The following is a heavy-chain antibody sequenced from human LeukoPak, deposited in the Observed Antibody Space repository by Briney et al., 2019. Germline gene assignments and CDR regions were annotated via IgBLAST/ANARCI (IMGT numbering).Heavy chain of an antibody. D-gene: IGHD3-22*01. CDR3: ATDPYYYDSSGYPTGY. CDR2: FDPEDGET. Sequence: GASVTVSCKVSGYTLTELSMHWVRQAPGKGLEWMGGFDPEDGETIYAQKFQGRVTMTEDTSTDTACMELSSLRSEDTAVYYCATDPYYYDSSGYPTGYWGQGTLVTVSS. V-gene: IGHV1-24*01. CDR1: GYTLTELS. J-gene: IGHJ4*02.